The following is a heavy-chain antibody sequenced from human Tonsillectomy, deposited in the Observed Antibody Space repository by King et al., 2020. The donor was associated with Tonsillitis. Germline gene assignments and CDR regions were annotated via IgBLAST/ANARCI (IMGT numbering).Heavy chain of an antibody. CDR3: ARDREGSSGWYKSAAFDI. J-gene: IGHJ3*02. V-gene: IGHV1-69*01. CDR2: IIPIFGSP. CDR1: GVTFSSYA. Sequence: VQLVESGAEVKKPGSSVKVSCKASGVTFSSYAINWVRQAPGQGLEWVGGIIPIFGSPNYAQNFQGRVTITADESTNTAYMELSSLRSEDTAVYFCARDREGSSGWYKSAAFDIWGQGTMVTVSS. D-gene: IGHD6-19*01.